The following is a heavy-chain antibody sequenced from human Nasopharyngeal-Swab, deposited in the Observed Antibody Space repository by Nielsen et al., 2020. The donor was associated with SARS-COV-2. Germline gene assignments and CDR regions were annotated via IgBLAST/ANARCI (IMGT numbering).Heavy chain of an antibody. V-gene: IGHV3-7*01. D-gene: IGHD1-26*01. CDR1: GFTFSSYW. CDR2: IKQDGSEK. J-gene: IGHJ6*02. CDR3: ARDRVGATEDYYYYYGMDV. Sequence: GESLKISCAASGFTFSSYWMSWVRQAPGKGLEWVANIKQDGSEKYYVDSVKGRFTISRDNAKNSLYLQMNSLRAEDTAVYYCARDRVGATEDYYYYYGMDVWGRGTTVTVSS.